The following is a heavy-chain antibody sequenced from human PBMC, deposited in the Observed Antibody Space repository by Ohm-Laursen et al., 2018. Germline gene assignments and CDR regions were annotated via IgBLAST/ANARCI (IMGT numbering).Heavy chain of an antibody. Sequence: SLRLSCSASGFTFSTYPMRWVRQGPGKGVVWVSRADSGGSATSYADSVKGRFTISRDNAKNTLYLQMNSLRAEDTAVYYCARGSLNGLDVWGQGTTVTVSS. D-gene: IGHD3-16*01. CDR3: ARGSLNGLDV. V-gene: IGHV3-74*01. CDR2: ADSGGSAT. CDR1: GFTFSTYP. J-gene: IGHJ6*02.